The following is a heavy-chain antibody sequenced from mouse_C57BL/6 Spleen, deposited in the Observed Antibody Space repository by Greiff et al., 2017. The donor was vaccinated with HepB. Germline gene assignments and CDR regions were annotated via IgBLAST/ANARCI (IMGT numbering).Heavy chain of an antibody. CDR1: GYAFSSYW. CDR3: ARGGYGYYESWFAY. J-gene: IGHJ3*01. Sequence: VQRVESGAELVKPGASVKISCTASGYAFSSYWMNWVQQRPGKGLEWIGLIYPGDGDNNYNGKFKGKVTLTVDKSTSTAYMQLKSLTSEDSAVYFCARGGYGYYESWFAYWGQGTLVTVSA. V-gene: IGHV1-80*01. D-gene: IGHD2-3*01. CDR2: IYPGDGDN.